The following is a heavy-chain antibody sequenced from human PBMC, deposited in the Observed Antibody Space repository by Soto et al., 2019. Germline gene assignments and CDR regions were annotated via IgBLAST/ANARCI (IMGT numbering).Heavy chain of an antibody. J-gene: IGHJ4*02. D-gene: IGHD3-22*01. CDR3: AKDRNYYDSSGYDY. CDR2: IIGSGGST. V-gene: IGHV3-23*01. Sequence: GGSLRLSCAASGFTFNSYAMSWVRQAPGKGLEWVSTIIGSGGSTYYADSVKGRFSVSRDNSKNTLYLQMNSLRAENTAVYYCAKDRNYYDSSGYDYWGQGTLVTVSS. CDR1: GFTFNSYA.